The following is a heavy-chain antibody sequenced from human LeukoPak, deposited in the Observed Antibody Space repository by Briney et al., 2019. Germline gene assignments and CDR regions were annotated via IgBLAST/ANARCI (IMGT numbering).Heavy chain of an antibody. Sequence: GESLKISCKGSGYSFTSYWIGWVRQMPGKGLEWMGIIYPGDSDTRYSPSFQGQVTISADKSISTAYLQWSSLKASDTAVYYCARPYSSGWSWYYFDYWGQGTLVTVSS. CDR2: IYPGDSDT. J-gene: IGHJ4*02. V-gene: IGHV5-51*01. D-gene: IGHD6-19*01. CDR3: ARPYSSGWSWYYFDY. CDR1: GYSFTSYW.